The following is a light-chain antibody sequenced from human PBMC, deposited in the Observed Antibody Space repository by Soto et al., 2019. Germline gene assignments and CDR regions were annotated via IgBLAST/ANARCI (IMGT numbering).Light chain of an antibody. CDR3: SSYTTTTNDV. J-gene: IGLJ1*01. Sequence: QSALTQPASVSGSPGQSITISCTGTSSDVVGYNYVSWYQHHPAKAPKLMIYEVTKRPSGVSDRFSGSKSGNTASLTISGLQAEDEAHYYCSSYTTTTNDVFGTGTKLTVL. V-gene: IGLV2-14*01. CDR2: EVT. CDR1: SSDVVGYNY.